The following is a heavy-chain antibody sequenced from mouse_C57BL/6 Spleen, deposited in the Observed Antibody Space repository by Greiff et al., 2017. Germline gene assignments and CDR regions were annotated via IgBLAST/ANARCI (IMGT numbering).Heavy chain of an antibody. J-gene: IGHJ2*01. CDR1: GFNIKDDY. V-gene: IGHV14-4*01. Sequence: EVQLQQSGAELVRPGASVKLSCTASGFNIKDDYMHWVKQRPEQGLEWIGWIDPENGDTEYASKFQGKATITADTSSNPAYLQLSSLTSEDTAVYYCTTGLEGFDYWGQGTTLTVSS. D-gene: IGHD3-3*01. CDR3: TTGLEGFDY. CDR2: IDPENGDT.